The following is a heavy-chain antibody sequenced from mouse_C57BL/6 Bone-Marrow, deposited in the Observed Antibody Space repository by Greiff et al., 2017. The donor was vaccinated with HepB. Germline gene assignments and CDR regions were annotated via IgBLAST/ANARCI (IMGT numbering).Heavy chain of an antibody. Sequence: QVQLQQPGAELVKPGASVKMSCKASGYTFTSYWITWVKQRPGQGLEWIGDIYPGSGSTNYNEKFKSKATLTVDTSSSTASMQLSSLTSEDSAVYYCARDSVYDYQAWFAYWGQGTLVTVSA. J-gene: IGHJ3*01. V-gene: IGHV1-55*01. CDR3: ARDSVYDYQAWFAY. CDR1: GYTFTSYW. CDR2: IYPGSGST. D-gene: IGHD2-4*01.